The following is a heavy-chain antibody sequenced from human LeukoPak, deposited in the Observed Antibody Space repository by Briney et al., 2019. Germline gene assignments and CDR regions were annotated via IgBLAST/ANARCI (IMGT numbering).Heavy chain of an antibody. CDR1: GYTFTSYY. CDR3: ARDGEIDYDFWSGYYRGSDY. J-gene: IGHJ4*02. D-gene: IGHD3-3*01. Sequence: GASVKVSCKASGYTFTSYYMHWVRQAPGQGLEWMGIINPSGGSTSYAQKFQGRVTMTRDTSTSTVYMELSSLRSEDTAVYYCARDGEIDYDFWSGYYRGSDYWGQGTLVTVSS. V-gene: IGHV1-46*01. CDR2: INPSGGST.